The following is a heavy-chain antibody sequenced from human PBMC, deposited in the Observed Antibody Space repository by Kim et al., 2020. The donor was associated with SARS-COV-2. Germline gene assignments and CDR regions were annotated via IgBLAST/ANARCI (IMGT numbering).Heavy chain of an antibody. Sequence: ASVKVSCKSSGYTFSTYGISWLRQAPGQGLEWVGWISAYNGFTNYAQRLQGRVTMTTDTSTFTAYMELRSLRSDDTAVYYCARDRGVAAVGLFDYWGQGT. V-gene: IGHV1-18*01. CDR3: ARDRGVAAVGLFDY. D-gene: IGHD3-10*01. CDR2: ISAYNGFT. J-gene: IGHJ4*02. CDR1: GYTFSTYG.